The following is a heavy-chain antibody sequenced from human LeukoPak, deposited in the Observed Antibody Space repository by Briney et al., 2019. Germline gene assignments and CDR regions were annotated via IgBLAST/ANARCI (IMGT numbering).Heavy chain of an antibody. CDR2: ISWNSDSI. CDR3: ANPVGTLYRASDWGVFDY. J-gene: IGHJ4*02. V-gene: IGHV3-9*01. Sequence: GGSLRLSCAASGFTFNDYAMHWVRQAPGKGLEWVSGISWNSDSIGYADSVKGRFTISRDNAKNSLYLQMNSLRAEDTALYYCANPVGTLYRASDWGVFDYWGKGPLVTVSS. D-gene: IGHD3-16*01. CDR1: GFTFNDYA.